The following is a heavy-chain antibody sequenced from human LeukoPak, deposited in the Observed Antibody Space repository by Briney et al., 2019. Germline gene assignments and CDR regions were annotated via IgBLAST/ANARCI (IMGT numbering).Heavy chain of an antibody. CDR2: IYYSGST. V-gene: IGHV4-39*07. CDR1: GGSISSSSYY. D-gene: IGHD2-8*02. CDR3: ARGALLYYFDY. J-gene: IGHJ4*02. Sequence: SETLSLTCTVSGGSISSSSYYWGWIRQPPGKGLEWIGNIYYSGSTYYNPSPKSRVTISVDTSKNQFSLKLSSVTAADTAVYSCARGALLYYFDYWGQGTLVTVSS.